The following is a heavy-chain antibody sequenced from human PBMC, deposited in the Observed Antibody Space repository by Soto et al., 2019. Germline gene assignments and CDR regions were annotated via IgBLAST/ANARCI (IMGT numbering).Heavy chain of an antibody. D-gene: IGHD6-19*01. V-gene: IGHV3-30*18. Sequence: QVQLVESGGGVVQPGRSLRLSCAASGFTFSSYGMHWVRQAPGKGLEWVAVISYDGSNKYYADSVKGRFTISRDNSKNTLYLQMNSLKAEDTAVYYCAKDGGGWVRSLFSFDSWGQGTLVTVSS. CDR1: GFTFSSYG. CDR2: ISYDGSNK. J-gene: IGHJ4*02. CDR3: AKDGGGWVRSLFSFDS.